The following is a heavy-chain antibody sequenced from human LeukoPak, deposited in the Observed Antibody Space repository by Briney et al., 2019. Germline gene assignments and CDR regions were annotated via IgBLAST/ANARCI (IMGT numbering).Heavy chain of an antibody. CDR2: IWYDGSNK. CDR1: GFTFSSYG. Sequence: QSGGSLRLSCAASGFTFSSYGMHWVRQAPGKGLEWVAVIWYDGSNKYYADSVKGRFTISRDNSKNTLYLQMNSLRAEDTAVYYCVTYSSSWYYFDYWGQGTLVTVSS. D-gene: IGHD6-13*01. CDR3: VTYSSSWYYFDY. J-gene: IGHJ4*02. V-gene: IGHV3-33*08.